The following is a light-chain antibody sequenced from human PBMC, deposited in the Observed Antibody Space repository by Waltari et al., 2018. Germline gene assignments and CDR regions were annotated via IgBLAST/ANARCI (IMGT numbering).Light chain of an antibody. CDR1: NSNIGNNY. J-gene: IGLJ3*02. CDR3: AAWDGSLTGWV. CDR2: RDD. Sequence: QSVLTQPPSTSGTPGQRDTISCSGTNSNIGNNYVYTYQQLPGTPPKLLIYRDDQRPSGVPDRFSGSKFGTLAALAISGLRSEDEADYHCAAWDGSLTGWVFGGGTKLTVL. V-gene: IGLV1-47*01.